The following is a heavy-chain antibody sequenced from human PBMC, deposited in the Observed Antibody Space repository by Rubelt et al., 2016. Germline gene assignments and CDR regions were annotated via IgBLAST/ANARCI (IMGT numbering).Heavy chain of an antibody. D-gene: IGHD1-26*01. J-gene: IGHJ4*02. CDR2: ISAYNGNT. V-gene: IGHV1-18*01. CDR3: AREAYSGRYPLIDY. CDR1: GYTFTTYG. Sequence: QVQLVQSGAEVKKPGASVKVSCKASGYTFTTYGINWVRQAPGQGLEWMGWISAYNGNTNHARKLQGRVTMTTDTSTGTAYMELRSLRSDDTAVYYCAREAYSGRYPLIDYWGQGTLVTVSS.